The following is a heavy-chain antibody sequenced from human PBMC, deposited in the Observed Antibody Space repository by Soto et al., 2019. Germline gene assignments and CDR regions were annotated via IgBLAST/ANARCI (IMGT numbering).Heavy chain of an antibody. CDR3: ARDIYDTTGFYPSMDV. Sequence: QVQLMESGGGVVQPGGSLRLSCVASGFSFSSNVMHWVRQAPGKGLEWVAALWYDGNNKNYAESVKGRFTISRDNSKTTLYLEMNSLWREDTAVYYCARDIYDTTGFYPSMDVWGQGTTVTVSS. D-gene: IGHD3-22*01. CDR2: LWYDGNNK. CDR1: GFSFSSNV. J-gene: IGHJ6*02. V-gene: IGHV3-33*01.